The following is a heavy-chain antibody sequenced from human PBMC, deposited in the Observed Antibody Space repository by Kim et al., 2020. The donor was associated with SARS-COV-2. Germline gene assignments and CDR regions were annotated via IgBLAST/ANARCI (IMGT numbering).Heavy chain of an antibody. Sequence: SETLSRTCTVSGGSISSYYWSWIRQPPGKGLEWIGYIYYSGSTNYNPSLKSRVTISVDTSKNQFSLKLSSVTAADTAVYYCARRSSGYQGAFDIWGQGTMVTVSS. CDR1: GGSISSYY. CDR3: ARRSSGYQGAFDI. CDR2: IYYSGST. D-gene: IGHD3-22*01. J-gene: IGHJ3*02. V-gene: IGHV4-59*01.